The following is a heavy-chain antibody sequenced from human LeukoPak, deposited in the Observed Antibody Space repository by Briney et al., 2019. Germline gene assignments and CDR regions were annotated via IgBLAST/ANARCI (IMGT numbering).Heavy chain of an antibody. CDR3: ARGGNYWPQWWFDP. V-gene: IGHV4-59*01. D-gene: IGHD1-26*01. CDR2: IYYSGST. J-gene: IGHJ5*02. Sequence: SETLSLTCTVSGGSISSYYWSWIRQPPGKGLEWIGNIYYSGSTNYNPSLKSRVTISVDTSKNQFSLELNSVTPADTAVYYCARGGNYWPQWWFDPWGRGTLVSVSS. CDR1: GGSISSYY.